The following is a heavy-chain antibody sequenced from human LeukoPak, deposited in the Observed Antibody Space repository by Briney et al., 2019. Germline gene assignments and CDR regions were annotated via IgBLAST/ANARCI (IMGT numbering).Heavy chain of an antibody. J-gene: IGHJ3*02. CDR3: VRGIGTEYCNSTSCYWLAFYI. CDR2: IIPIFGTA. D-gene: IGHD2-2*01. V-gene: IGHV1-69*06. Sequence: ASVKVSCKATGGTFSSYAISWVRQAPGQGLEWMGGIIPIFGTAYYAQRFQGRVTITADKSTRTAYMELSSLRSEDTAVYYCVRGIGTEYCNSTSCYWLAFYIWGQGTMVTVSS. CDR1: GGTFSSYA.